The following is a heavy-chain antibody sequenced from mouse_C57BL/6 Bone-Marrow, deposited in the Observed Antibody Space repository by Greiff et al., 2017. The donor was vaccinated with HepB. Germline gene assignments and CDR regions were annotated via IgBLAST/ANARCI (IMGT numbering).Heavy chain of an antibody. V-gene: IGHV5-6*01. Sequence: EVHLVESGGDLVKPGGSLKLSCAASGFTFSSYGMSWVRQTPDKRLEWVATISSGGSYTYYPDSVKGRFTISRDNAKNTLYLQMSSLKSEDTAMYYCARHSYGSRGGFAYWGQGTLVTVSA. D-gene: IGHD1-1*01. CDR1: GFTFSSYG. J-gene: IGHJ3*01. CDR3: ARHSYGSRGGFAY. CDR2: ISSGGSYT.